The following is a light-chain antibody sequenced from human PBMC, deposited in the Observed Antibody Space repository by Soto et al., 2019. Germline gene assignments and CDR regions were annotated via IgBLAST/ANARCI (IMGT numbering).Light chain of an antibody. V-gene: IGLV2-11*01. J-gene: IGLJ1*01. Sequence: QSALTQPRSVSGSPGQSVTISCTGTSSDVGGYNYVSWFQQHPGKAPKLMIYDVNKRPSGVPDRFSGSKSDNTASLTISGLQAEDEGEYYFRSYAGTYTEVFGTGTKVTVL. CDR2: DVN. CDR1: SSDVGGYNY. CDR3: RSYAGTYTEV.